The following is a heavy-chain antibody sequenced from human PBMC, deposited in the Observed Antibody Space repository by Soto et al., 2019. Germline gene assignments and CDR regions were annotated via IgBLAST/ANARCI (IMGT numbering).Heavy chain of an antibody. J-gene: IGHJ4*02. CDR2: IKQDGSEK. CDR1: GFTFSSYW. Sequence: GGSLRLSCAASGFTFSSYWMSWVRQAPGKGLEWVADIKQDGSEKYYVDSVKGRFTISRDNAKNSLYLQMNSLRAEDTAVYYCARDRYYDFWSGYSNYYFDYWGQGTLVTVSS. V-gene: IGHV3-7*01. D-gene: IGHD3-3*01. CDR3: ARDRYYDFWSGYSNYYFDY.